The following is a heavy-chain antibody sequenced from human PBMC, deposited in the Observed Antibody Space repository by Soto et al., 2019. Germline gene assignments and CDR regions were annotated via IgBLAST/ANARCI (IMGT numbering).Heavy chain of an antibody. CDR3: ANGGYNARFDY. D-gene: IGHD1-20*01. CDR1: GFTFSTYA. Sequence: EVQLLESGGGLVQPGGSLRLSCAASGFTFSTYAMSWVRQAPGKGLEWVSTIRASGDTTYYADSVKGRFTISRENSKNTHYLQMNGLRAEDTAVYSCANGGYNARFDYWGQGTLVTLSS. J-gene: IGHJ4*02. V-gene: IGHV3-23*01. CDR2: IRASGDTT.